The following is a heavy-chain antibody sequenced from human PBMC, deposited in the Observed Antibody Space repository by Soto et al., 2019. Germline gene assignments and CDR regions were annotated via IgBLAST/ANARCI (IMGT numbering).Heavy chain of an antibody. CDR2: IYYSGST. CDR3: VGYYYDSSGYKDY. Sequence: SETLSLTCTVSGGSISSGGYYWSWIRQHPGKGLEWIGYIYYSGSTYYNPSLKSRVTISVDTSKNQFSLKLSSVTAADTAVYYCVGYYYDSSGYKDYWGQGTLVTVSS. CDR1: GGSISSGGYY. D-gene: IGHD3-22*01. J-gene: IGHJ4*02. V-gene: IGHV4-31*03.